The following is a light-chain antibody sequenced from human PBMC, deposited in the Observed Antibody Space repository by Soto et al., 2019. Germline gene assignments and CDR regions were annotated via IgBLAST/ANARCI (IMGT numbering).Light chain of an antibody. V-gene: IGKV1-5*01. CDR1: QSISRW. Sequence: DIQMTQSPATLPASVGDSVTITCRASQSISRWLTWYQQKPGKAPKLPIYEASSLESGVPSRFSGSGSGTEFTRTISGLLPDDFQTYYGQQLHGYAITFGQATRLEIK. CDR2: EAS. J-gene: IGKJ5*01. CDR3: QQLHGYAIT.